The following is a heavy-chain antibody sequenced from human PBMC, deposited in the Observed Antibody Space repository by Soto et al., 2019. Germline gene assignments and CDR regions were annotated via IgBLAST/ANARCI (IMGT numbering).Heavy chain of an antibody. CDR3: AKDPNGDYVGAFDS. Sequence: GGSLRLSCRASGFSFSSFAMTWVRQAPGKGLEWVSSIGGSGIITYYTDSVKGRFTISRDNSGNTLFLHMNSLGADDTAVYYCAKDPNGDYVGAFDSWGQGNLVTVSS. D-gene: IGHD4-17*01. CDR1: GFSFSSFA. CDR2: IGGSGIIT. V-gene: IGHV3-23*01. J-gene: IGHJ4*02.